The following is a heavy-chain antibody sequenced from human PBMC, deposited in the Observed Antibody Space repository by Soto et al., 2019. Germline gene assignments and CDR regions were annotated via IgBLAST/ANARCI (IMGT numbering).Heavy chain of an antibody. D-gene: IGHD2-21*01. J-gene: IGHJ4*02. CDR2: IKSKTDGGTT. V-gene: IGHV3-15*07. Sequence: EVQLVESGGGLVKPGWSLRLSCAASGFTFSNACMTWVRQAPGKGLEWVGRIKSKTDGGTTDYAAPVKGRFTISRDDSKNTLYLQMNSLKTEDTAVYYCIVRYPYYFDYWGQGTLVTVSS. CDR1: GFTFSNAC. CDR3: IVRYPYYFDY.